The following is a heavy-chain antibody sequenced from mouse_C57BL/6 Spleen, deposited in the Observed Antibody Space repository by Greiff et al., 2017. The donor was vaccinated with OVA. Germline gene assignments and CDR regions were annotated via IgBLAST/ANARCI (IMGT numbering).Heavy chain of an antibody. D-gene: IGHD2-5*01. Sequence: EVKLMESGGGLVKPGGSLKLSCAASGFTFSDYGMHWVRQAPEKGLEWVAYISSGSSTIYYADTVKGRFTISRDNAKNTLFLQMTSLRSEDTAMYYCARKDYSKGYYFDYWGQGTTLTVSS. CDR2: ISSGSSTI. CDR1: GFTFSDYG. V-gene: IGHV5-17*01. J-gene: IGHJ2*01. CDR3: ARKDYSKGYYFDY.